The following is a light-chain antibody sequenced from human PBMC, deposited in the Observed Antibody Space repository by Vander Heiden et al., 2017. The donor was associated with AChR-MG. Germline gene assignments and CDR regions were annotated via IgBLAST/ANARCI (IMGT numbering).Light chain of an antibody. CDR3: QQYGLT. CDR1: QSVSSSY. Sequence: DIVLTQSPGTLSLSPGERATLSCRASQSVSSSYLAWYQQKPGQAPRLLIYGASSRATGIPDRFSGSGSGTDFNLTISRLEPEDFAVYYCQQYGLTFGGGTKVEIK. J-gene: IGKJ4*01. CDR2: GAS. V-gene: IGKV3-20*01.